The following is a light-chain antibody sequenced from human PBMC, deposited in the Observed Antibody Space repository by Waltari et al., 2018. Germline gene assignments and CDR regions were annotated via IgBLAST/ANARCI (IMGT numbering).Light chain of an antibody. CDR2: HTY. CDR3: QQYGASPRT. J-gene: IGKJ1*01. Sequence: IVLSQSPGPLPLSPGARATPSCSASKRVSSTHLAWYQKKPGQPPRLLIYHTYSRATGIPDRFSGSGSGTDFTLTISRLEPEDFAVYYCQQYGASPRTFGQGTKVEIK. V-gene: IGKV3-20*01. CDR1: KRVSSTH.